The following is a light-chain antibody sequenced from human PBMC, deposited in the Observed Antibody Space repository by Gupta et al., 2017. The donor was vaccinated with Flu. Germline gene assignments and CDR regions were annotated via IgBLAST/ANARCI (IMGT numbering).Light chain of an antibody. CDR3: QYYSDRLWT. Sequence: DIKMTQSPSSLSASVGDRVTITCQASQDISKYLNWYQQKPGRAPKLLIFDASNLKTGVPSTFSGGGSGTXFAFTIXSLQPEDVANYYCQYYSDRLWTFGXGTKVEIK. CDR1: QDISKY. CDR2: DAS. V-gene: IGKV1-33*01. J-gene: IGKJ1*01.